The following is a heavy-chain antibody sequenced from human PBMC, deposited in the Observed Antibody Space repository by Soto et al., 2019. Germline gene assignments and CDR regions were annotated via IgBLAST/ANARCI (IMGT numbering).Heavy chain of an antibody. D-gene: IGHD3-10*01. CDR1: GFTFSTYA. V-gene: IGHV3-30-3*02. CDR3: AKLQGPGKLPTVPSYYFDY. Sequence: GGSLSLSCAASGFTFSTYAMNWVRQAPGKGLEWVAVISHDGNNMYYADSVKGRFTISRDNSQNTVFLQMNSLRADDTAVYYCAKLQGPGKLPTVPSYYFDYWGQGTLVTVSS. CDR2: ISHDGNNM. J-gene: IGHJ4*02.